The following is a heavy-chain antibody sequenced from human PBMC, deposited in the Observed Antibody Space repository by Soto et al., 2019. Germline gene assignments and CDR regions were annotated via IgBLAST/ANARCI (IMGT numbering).Heavy chain of an antibody. J-gene: IGHJ4*02. CDR3: AREWVYGSGSPSYFDY. V-gene: IGHV4-31*03. Sequence: QVQLQESGPGLVKPSQTLSLTCTVSGGSISSGGYYWSWIRQHPGKGLEWIGYIYYSGSTSYNPSLKSRVTISVDTSKNQFSLKLSSVTAADTAVYYCAREWVYGSGSPSYFDYWGQGTLVTVSS. CDR2: IYYSGST. CDR1: GGSISSGGYY. D-gene: IGHD3-10*01.